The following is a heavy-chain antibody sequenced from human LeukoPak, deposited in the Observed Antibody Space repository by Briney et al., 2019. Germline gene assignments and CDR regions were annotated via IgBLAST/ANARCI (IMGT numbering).Heavy chain of an antibody. CDR1: GGTFSSYA. Sequence: ASVKVSCKASGGTFSSYAISWVRQAPGQGLEWMGGIIPIFGTANYAQKFQGRVTITADESTSTAYMELRSLRSDDTAVYYCAREMATIVNQFDYWGQGTLVTVSS. CDR3: AREMATIVNQFDY. V-gene: IGHV1-69*13. J-gene: IGHJ4*02. CDR2: IIPIFGTA. D-gene: IGHD5-24*01.